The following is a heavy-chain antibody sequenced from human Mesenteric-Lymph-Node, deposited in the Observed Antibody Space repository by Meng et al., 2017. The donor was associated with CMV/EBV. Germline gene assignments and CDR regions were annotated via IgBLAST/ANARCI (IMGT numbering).Heavy chain of an antibody. CDR2: INPNSGGT. V-gene: IGHV1-2*06. CDR1: GYTFTGDY. CDR3: ARDITSSSRWFDP. J-gene: IGHJ5*02. D-gene: IGHD6-6*01. Sequence: KAAGYTFTGDYMHWVRQAPGQGLEWMGRINPNSGGTNYAQKFQGRVTMTRDTSISTAYMELSRLRSDDTAVYFCARDITSSSRWFDPWGQGTLVTVSS.